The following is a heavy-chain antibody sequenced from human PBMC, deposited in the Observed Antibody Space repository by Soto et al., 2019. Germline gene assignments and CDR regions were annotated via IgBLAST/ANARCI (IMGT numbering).Heavy chain of an antibody. CDR3: ARRGDCSGGSCTTFDY. V-gene: IGHV4-59*08. Sequence: QVQLQESGPGLVKPSETLSLTCTVSGGSISSYYWSWIRQPPGKGLEWIGYIYYSGSTNYNPSLKSRLSRSVDTCKNQCSLKLSSVTAADTAVYYCARRGDCSGGSCTTFDYWGQGTLVTVSS. J-gene: IGHJ4*02. CDR2: IYYSGST. D-gene: IGHD2-15*01. CDR1: GGSISSYY.